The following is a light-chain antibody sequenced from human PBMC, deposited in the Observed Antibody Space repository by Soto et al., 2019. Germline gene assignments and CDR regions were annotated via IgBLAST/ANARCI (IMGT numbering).Light chain of an antibody. J-gene: IGKJ1*01. Sequence: EIVLTQSPGTLSLSPGERATLSCRASQSLSSTYLAWYQQKPGQAPRLLIYGASNRATGNPARFSGSGSGTDFTLTINRLEPEDFAVSYCQQYGSSPLTFGQGTKVEIK. V-gene: IGKV3-20*01. CDR3: QQYGSSPLT. CDR2: GAS. CDR1: QSLSSTY.